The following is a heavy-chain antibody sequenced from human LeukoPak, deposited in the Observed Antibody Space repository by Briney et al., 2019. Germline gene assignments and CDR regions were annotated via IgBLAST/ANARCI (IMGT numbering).Heavy chain of an antibody. CDR2: IGSGGST. CDR3: AKDMDWNYPLFDY. J-gene: IGHJ4*02. CDR1: RFTFSSYA. D-gene: IGHD1-7*01. V-gene: IGHV3-23*01. Sequence: GGSLRLSCAASRFTFSSYAMSWVRQAPGKGPEWVSTIGSGGSTYYADSVKGRFTISRDNSKNTLYLQMNSLRAEDTAVYYCAKDMDWNYPLFDYWGQGTLVTVSS.